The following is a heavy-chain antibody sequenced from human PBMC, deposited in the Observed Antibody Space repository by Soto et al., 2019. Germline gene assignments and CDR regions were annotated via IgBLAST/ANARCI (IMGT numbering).Heavy chain of an antibody. D-gene: IGHD6-13*01. CDR2: IIPIFGTA. CDR3: ASQGIAAAGGGVDP. J-gene: IGHJ5*02. Sequence: QVQLVQSGAEVKKPGSSVKVSCKASGGTFSSYAISWVRQAPGQGLEWMGGIIPIFGTANYAQKFQGRVTITAAKSTSTAYMELSSLRSEDTAVYYCASQGIAAAGGGVDPWGQGTLVTVSS. V-gene: IGHV1-69*06. CDR1: GGTFSSYA.